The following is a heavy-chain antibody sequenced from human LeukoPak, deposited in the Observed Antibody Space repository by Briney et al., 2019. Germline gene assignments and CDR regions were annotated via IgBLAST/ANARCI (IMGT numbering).Heavy chain of an antibody. CDR3: ARRSAVAGTLDY. J-gene: IGHJ4*02. V-gene: IGHV3-74*01. D-gene: IGHD6-19*01. CDR1: GFTFSDHY. CDR2: IKSDGRTT. Sequence: PGGSLRLSCAASGFTFSDHYMHWVRQAPGKGLVWVSRIKSDGRTTSYADSVKGRFTISRDNAKNTLYLQLSSLRAEDTAVYYCARRSAVAGTLDYWGQGTLVTVSS.